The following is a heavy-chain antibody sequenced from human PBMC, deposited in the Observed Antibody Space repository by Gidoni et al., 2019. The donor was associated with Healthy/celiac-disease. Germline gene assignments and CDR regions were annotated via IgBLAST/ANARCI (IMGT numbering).Heavy chain of an antibody. V-gene: IGHV4-39*01. CDR3: ASPHRVAAETDAFDI. CDR1: GGSISSSSYY. J-gene: IGHJ3*02. CDR2: IYYSGST. D-gene: IGHD6-13*01. Sequence: QLQLQESGPGLVKPSETLSLTCTVPGGSISSSSYYWGWIRQPPGKGLEWIGSIYYSGSTYYNPSLKSRVTISVDTSKNQFSLKLSSVTAADTAVYYCASPHRVAAETDAFDIWGQGTMVTVSS.